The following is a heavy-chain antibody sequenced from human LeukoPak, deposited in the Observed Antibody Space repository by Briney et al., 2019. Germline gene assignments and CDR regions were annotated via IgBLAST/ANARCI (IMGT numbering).Heavy chain of an antibody. CDR3: VPRGSSGWYDY. J-gene: IGHJ5*01. V-gene: IGHV3-13*04. CDR1: GFTFSSFD. D-gene: IGHD6-19*01. Sequence: PGGSLRLSCAASGFTFSSFDMHWVRQVTGKGLEWVSGIGPAGDTYYSGSVKGRFTISRENAKNSLYLQMNSLRAEDTAVYYCVPRGSSGWYDYWGHGSLVTVSS. CDR2: IGPAGDT.